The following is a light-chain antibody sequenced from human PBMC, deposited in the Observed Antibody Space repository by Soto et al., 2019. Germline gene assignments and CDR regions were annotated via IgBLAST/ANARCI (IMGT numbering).Light chain of an antibody. CDR3: QQYGSAPTT. CDR1: QSVSSSY. J-gene: IGKJ1*01. Sequence: EIVLTQSPGTLSLSPGERATLSCRASQSVSSSYLAWYQQKPGQAPRLLIYGASSRATGIPDMFSGSGSGTDFTLIISRLEPEDVAVYYCQQYGSAPTTFGQGTKVEIK. V-gene: IGKV3-20*01. CDR2: GAS.